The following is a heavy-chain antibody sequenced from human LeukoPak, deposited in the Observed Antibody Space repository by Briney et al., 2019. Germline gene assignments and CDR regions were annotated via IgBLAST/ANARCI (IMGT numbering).Heavy chain of an antibody. D-gene: IGHD3-10*01. Sequence: SETPSLTCTVSGGSISSTSYYWGWIRQPPGKGLEWIGSIYYSWDTNYNPSLKSRVTISVDTSKNQFSLKLSSVTAADTAVYYCARRRHYYYGSGSYSPLAHFDYWGQGTLVTVSS. CDR1: GGSISSTSYY. CDR2: IYYSWDT. J-gene: IGHJ4*02. CDR3: ARRRHYYYGSGSYSPLAHFDY. V-gene: IGHV4-39*01.